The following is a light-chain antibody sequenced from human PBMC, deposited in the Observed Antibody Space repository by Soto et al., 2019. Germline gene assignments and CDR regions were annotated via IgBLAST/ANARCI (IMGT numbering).Light chain of an antibody. Sequence: EIVMTQSPATLSVSPEARATLSCRASQSVSSNLAWYQQKPGQAPRLLISGASTRATGIPARFSGSGSGTEFTLTISSLQSEDFAVYYCQQDNAWPRTFGQGTKVEIK. J-gene: IGKJ1*01. CDR3: QQDNAWPRT. CDR1: QSVSSN. CDR2: GAS. V-gene: IGKV3-15*01.